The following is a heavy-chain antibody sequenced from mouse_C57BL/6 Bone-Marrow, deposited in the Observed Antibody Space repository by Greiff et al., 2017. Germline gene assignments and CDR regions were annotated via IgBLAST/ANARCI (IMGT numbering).Heavy chain of an antibody. CDR2: IYPRDGST. CDR3: ARVYSDYYSSSYDYAMDY. Sequence: QVQLKESGPELVKPGASVKLSCKASGYTFTSYDINWVKQRPGQGLEWIGWIYPRDGSTKYNEKFKGKCTLTVDTSSSTAYMVLHSLTSEDSAVYFCARVYSDYYSSSYDYAMDYWGQGTSVTVSS. V-gene: IGHV1-85*01. D-gene: IGHD1-1*01. J-gene: IGHJ4*01. CDR1: GYTFTSYD.